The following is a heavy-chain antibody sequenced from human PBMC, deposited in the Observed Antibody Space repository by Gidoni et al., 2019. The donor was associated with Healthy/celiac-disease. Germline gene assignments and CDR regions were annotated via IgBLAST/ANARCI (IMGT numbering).Heavy chain of an antibody. Sequence: QFQLVESGVGVVQPGGSLRLPCAASGLPFSSYGMHWVRQAPGKGLEWVAVIWYDGSNKYYADSVKGRFTISRDNSKNTLYLQMNSLRAEDTAVYYCARARSTVTTLPDYWGQGTLVTVSS. V-gene: IGHV3-33*01. CDR1: GLPFSSYG. CDR2: IWYDGSNK. J-gene: IGHJ4*02. D-gene: IGHD4-4*01. CDR3: ARARSTVTTLPDY.